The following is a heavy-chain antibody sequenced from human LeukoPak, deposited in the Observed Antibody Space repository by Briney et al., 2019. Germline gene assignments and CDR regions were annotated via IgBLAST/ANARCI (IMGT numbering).Heavy chain of an antibody. J-gene: IGHJ6*03. D-gene: IGHD4-11*01. Sequence: ASVKVSCKASGGTFSSYAISWVRQAPGQGLEWMGGIIPIFGTANYAQKFQGRVTITADESTSTAYMELSSLRSEDTAVYYCVRVAYSNYVYYYYYMDVWGKGTTVTVSS. V-gene: IGHV1-69*13. CDR2: IIPIFGTA. CDR1: GGTFSSYA. CDR3: VRVAYSNYVYYYYYMDV.